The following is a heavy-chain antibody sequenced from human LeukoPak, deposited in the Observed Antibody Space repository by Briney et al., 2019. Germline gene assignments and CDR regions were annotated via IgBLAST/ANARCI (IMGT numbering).Heavy chain of an antibody. CDR2: IIPIFGIA. V-gene: IGHV1-69*04. J-gene: IGHJ4*02. CDR1: GGTFSSYA. D-gene: IGHD3-3*01. CDR3: AGAGSGSGYPLDY. Sequence: GASVKVSCKASGGTFSSYALSWVRQAPGQGLEWMGRIIPIFGIANYAQKFQGRVTITADKSTSTAYMELSSLRSEDTAVYYCAGAGSGSGYPLDYWGQGTLVTVSS.